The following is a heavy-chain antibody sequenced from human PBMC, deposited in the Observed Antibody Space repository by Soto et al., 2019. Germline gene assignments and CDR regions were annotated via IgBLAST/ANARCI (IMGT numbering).Heavy chain of an antibody. CDR3: ARNISTHFDS. CDR1: GYSISNGDY. V-gene: IGHV4-38-2*01. D-gene: IGHD3-9*01. CDR2: VYYSGST. Sequence: SETLSLTCAVSGYSISNGDYWGWIRQAPGKGLEWIGSVYYSGSTHYEPSLRGRIAISVDTLKNQFSLRLTSVTAADTAMYFCARNISTHFDSWGQGIPVTVSS. J-gene: IGHJ4*02.